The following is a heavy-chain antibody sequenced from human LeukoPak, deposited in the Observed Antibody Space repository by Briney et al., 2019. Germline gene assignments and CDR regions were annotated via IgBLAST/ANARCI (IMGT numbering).Heavy chain of an antibody. CDR3: ARAQWLARYYFDY. Sequence: SXXLSLTCTVSGGSISSYYWSWIRQPPGKGLERIGYIYYSGSTNYNPSLKSRVTISVDTSKNQFSLKLSSVTAADTAVYYCARAQWLARYYFDYWGQGTLVTVSS. D-gene: IGHD6-19*01. CDR1: GGSISSYY. V-gene: IGHV4-59*01. J-gene: IGHJ4*02. CDR2: IYYSGST.